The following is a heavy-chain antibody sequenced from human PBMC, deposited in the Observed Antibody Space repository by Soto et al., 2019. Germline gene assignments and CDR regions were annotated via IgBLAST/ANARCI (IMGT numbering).Heavy chain of an antibody. Sequence: QVQMVQSGAEVKKPGSSVRVSCKASGGTFSSYAISWVRQAPGQGLEWMGGIIPIYGTENYAQKFQGRVTMTADESTSSDYMELSSLGSEDTAVYYCVRDRIAGSKYYYGMDVWGQGTTVTVSS. CDR2: IIPIYGTE. D-gene: IGHD6-13*01. CDR3: VRDRIAGSKYYYGMDV. J-gene: IGHJ6*02. V-gene: IGHV1-69*01. CDR1: GGTFSSYA.